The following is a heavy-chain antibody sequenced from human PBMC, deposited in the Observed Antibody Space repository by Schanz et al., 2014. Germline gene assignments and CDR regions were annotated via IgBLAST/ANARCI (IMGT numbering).Heavy chain of an antibody. CDR3: AKDSTHIDIVLVPTAIDY. CDR1: GFTFSSYA. J-gene: IGHJ4*02. CDR2: ISGTTTYT. Sequence: VQLVESGGGVVQPGRSLRLSCAASGFTFSSYAMSWVRQAPGKGLEWVSYISGTTTYTNYADSVKGRFTISRDNSKNTLYLHMNTLRSEDTAVYYCAKDSTHIDIVLVPTAIDYWGQGTLVTVSS. V-gene: IGHV3-23*04. D-gene: IGHD2-2*01.